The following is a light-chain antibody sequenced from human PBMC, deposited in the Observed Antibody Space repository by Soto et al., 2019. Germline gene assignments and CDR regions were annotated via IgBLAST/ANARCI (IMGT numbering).Light chain of an antibody. V-gene: IGKV3-15*01. Sequence: ETVMTQSPATLSVSPGERATLSCSASQIVNSNLAWYQQKLGQAPRVLIFGASTRATGIPARFSGSGSGTEFSLTINSLQSEDFAVYYCQQYNTWPPITFGQGTRLEIK. CDR2: GAS. CDR3: QQYNTWPPIT. J-gene: IGKJ5*01. CDR1: QIVNSN.